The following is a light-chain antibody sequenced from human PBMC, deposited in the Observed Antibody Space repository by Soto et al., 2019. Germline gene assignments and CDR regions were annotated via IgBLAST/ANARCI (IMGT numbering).Light chain of an antibody. Sequence: EIVLTQSPCTLSLSPGERATLSCRASQSVSNSYLAWYQQKPGQAPRLLIYGASRRASGIPDRFSGSGSGTDFTLTISRRQPEDFAVYYCQQYASTRWTCGQGNKVNIK. V-gene: IGKV3-20*01. CDR3: QQYASTRWT. CDR1: QSVSNSY. CDR2: GAS. J-gene: IGKJ1*01.